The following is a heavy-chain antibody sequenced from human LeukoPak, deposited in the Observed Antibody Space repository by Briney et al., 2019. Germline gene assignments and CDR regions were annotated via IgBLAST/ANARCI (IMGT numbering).Heavy chain of an antibody. Sequence: PGGSLRLSCAASGFTFDDYAMIWVRQRPGRGLEWVSSINWIGTSADYADSVKARFTISRDNAKNSLYLQMNRLRGEDTAFYHCARGLADCSSSSCLPYGVDVWGQGTTVTVSS. CDR1: GFTFDDYA. V-gene: IGHV3-20*01. CDR3: ARGLADCSSSSCLPYGVDV. D-gene: IGHD2-2*01. CDR2: INWIGTSA. J-gene: IGHJ6*02.